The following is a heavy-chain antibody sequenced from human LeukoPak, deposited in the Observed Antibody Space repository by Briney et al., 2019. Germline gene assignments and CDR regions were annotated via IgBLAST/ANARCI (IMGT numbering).Heavy chain of an antibody. CDR2: IWYDGSNK. Sequence: GGSRRLSCAASGFTFSSYGMHWVRQAPGKGLEWVAVIWYDGSNKYYADSVKGRFTISRDNSKNTLYLQMNSLRAEDTAVYYCARNQDYGVYNSVGAFDIWGQGTMVTVSS. D-gene: IGHD4-17*01. CDR1: GFTFSSYG. V-gene: IGHV3-33*01. CDR3: ARNQDYGVYNSVGAFDI. J-gene: IGHJ3*02.